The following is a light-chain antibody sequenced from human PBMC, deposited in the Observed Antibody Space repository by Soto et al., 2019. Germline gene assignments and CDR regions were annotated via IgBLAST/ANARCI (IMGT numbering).Light chain of an antibody. J-gene: IGKJ2*01. CDR3: QQYNNWPPYT. Sequence: EIVMTQSPATLSVSPGERVTLSCRASQSVSGNLAWYQQTPGQAPRLLIYDASTRATGIPARFSGSGSGTEFTLTISSLQSQDFAVYFCQQYNNWPPYTFGQGTKVDIK. V-gene: IGKV3-15*01. CDR1: QSVSGN. CDR2: DAS.